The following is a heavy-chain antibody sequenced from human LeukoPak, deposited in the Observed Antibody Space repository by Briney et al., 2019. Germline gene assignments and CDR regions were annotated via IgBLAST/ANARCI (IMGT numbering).Heavy chain of an antibody. CDR3: ARPRGSSGPLDP. J-gene: IGHJ5*02. V-gene: IGHV4-59*01. D-gene: IGHD3-22*01. CDR1: GGSISSYY. Sequence: PSETLSLTCTVSGGSISSYYWSWIRQPPGKGLEWIGYIYYSGSTNYNPSLKSRVTILVDTSKNQFSLKLSSVTAADTAVYYCARPRGSSGPLDPWGQGTLVTVSS. CDR2: IYYSGST.